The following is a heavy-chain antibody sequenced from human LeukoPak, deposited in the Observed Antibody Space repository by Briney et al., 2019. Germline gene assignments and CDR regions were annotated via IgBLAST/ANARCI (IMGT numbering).Heavy chain of an antibody. Sequence: GGSLRLSCAASGFTVSSNYMSWVRQAPGKGLEWVSVIYSGGSTYYADSVKGRFTISRDNSKNTLYLQMNSLRAEDTAVYYCARDVRGGNEDGFDPWGQGTLVTVSS. CDR3: ARDVRGGNEDGFDP. V-gene: IGHV3-66*01. J-gene: IGHJ5*02. CDR2: IYSGGST. CDR1: GFTVSSNY. D-gene: IGHD2-15*01.